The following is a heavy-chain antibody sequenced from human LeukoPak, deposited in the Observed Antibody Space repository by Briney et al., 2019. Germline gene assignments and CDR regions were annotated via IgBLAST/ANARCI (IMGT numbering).Heavy chain of an antibody. CDR1: GGSISSYY. CDR2: IYYSGST. J-gene: IGHJ4*02. Sequence: SETLSLTCTVSGGSISSYYWSWIRQPPGKGLEWIGYIYYSGSTNYNPSLKSRVTISVDTSKNQFSLKLRSVTAADTAVYYCARGTGSGWRTEYYFDYWGQGTLVTVSS. D-gene: IGHD6-19*01. V-gene: IGHV4-59*12. CDR3: ARGTGSGWRTEYYFDY.